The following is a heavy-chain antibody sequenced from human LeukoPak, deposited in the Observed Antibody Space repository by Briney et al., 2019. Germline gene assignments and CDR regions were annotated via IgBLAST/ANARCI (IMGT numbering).Heavy chain of an antibody. CDR1: GFTFSSYS. D-gene: IGHD4-17*01. CDR3: ARAGGSTVSHSDY. V-gene: IGHV3-21*01. CDR2: ISSSTSYI. Sequence: MPGGSLRLSCAASGFTFSSYSMNWIRQAPGKGLEWVSSISSSTSYIYYADSVKGRFTISKDNAKNSLYLRMNSLRAEDTAVYYCARAGGSTVSHSDYWGQGTLVTVSS. J-gene: IGHJ4*02.